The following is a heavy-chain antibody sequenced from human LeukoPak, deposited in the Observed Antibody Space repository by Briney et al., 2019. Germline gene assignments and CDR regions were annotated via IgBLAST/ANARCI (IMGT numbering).Heavy chain of an antibody. V-gene: IGHV1-2*02. D-gene: IGHD3-10*01. J-gene: IGHJ5*02. CDR2: INPNSGGT. Sequence: EASVKVSCKASGGTFSSYAISWVRQAPGQGLEWMGWINPNSGGTNYAQKFQGRVTMTRDTSISTAYMELSRLRSDDTAVYYCARDDFVWFGELSLRRFNWFDPWGQGTLVTVSS. CDR3: ARDDFVWFGELSLRRFNWFDP. CDR1: GGTFSSYA.